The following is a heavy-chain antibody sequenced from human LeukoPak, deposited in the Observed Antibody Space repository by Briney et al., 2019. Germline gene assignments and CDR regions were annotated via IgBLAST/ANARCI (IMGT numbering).Heavy chain of an antibody. CDR3: ARDSSGYHFAFDI. D-gene: IGHD3-22*01. V-gene: IGHV3-21*04. CDR2: MSSTSGHK. CDR1: GFTFSNYG. Sequence: GGSLRLSCATSGFTFSNYGMHWVRQAPGKGLEWVSAMSSTSGHKYYADSVKGRFTISRDNAKNSLYLQMNSLRAEDTAVYYCARDSSGYHFAFDIWGQGTMVTVSS. J-gene: IGHJ3*02.